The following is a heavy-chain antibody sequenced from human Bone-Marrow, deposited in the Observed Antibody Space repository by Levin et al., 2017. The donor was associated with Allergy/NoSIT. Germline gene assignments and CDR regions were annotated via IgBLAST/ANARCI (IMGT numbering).Heavy chain of an antibody. Sequence: GESLKISCKASGYTFTSYAMNWVRQAPGQGLEWMGWINTNTGNPTYAQGFTGRFVFSLDTSVSTAYLQISSLKAEATAVYYWARLVSATHYYYYYYMDGWGKGTTVTVSS. CDR3: ARLVSATHYYYYYYMDG. CDR1: GYTFTSYA. J-gene: IGHJ6*03. V-gene: IGHV7-4-1*02. D-gene: IGHD2-15*01. CDR2: INTNTGNP.